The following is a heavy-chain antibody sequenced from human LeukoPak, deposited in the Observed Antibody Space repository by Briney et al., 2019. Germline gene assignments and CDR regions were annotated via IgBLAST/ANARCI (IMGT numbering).Heavy chain of an antibody. D-gene: IGHD4-17*01. V-gene: IGHV3-30*04. Sequence: GESLRLSCEASGFTFSNHAIHWVRQAPGKGMEWVSLIYYDRNKKYYSESLQGRFTISRDNSKNTVYLEMDSLRADDTAVYYCARDSQSTVTTFLVSWGRGTLVTVSS. J-gene: IGHJ4*02. CDR2: IYYDRNKK. CDR1: GFTFSNHA. CDR3: ARDSQSTVTTFLVS.